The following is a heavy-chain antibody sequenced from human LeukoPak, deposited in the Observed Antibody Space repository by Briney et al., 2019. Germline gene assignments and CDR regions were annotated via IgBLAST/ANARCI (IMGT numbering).Heavy chain of an antibody. CDR1: GFTFNPYR. CDR2: IRNDGSDK. D-gene: IGHD1-1*01. CDR3: AKDGIARSIFDY. Sequence: GGSLRLSCAASGFTFNPYRMHWVPQAPGKGQEGVAFIRNDGSDKYYADSVKGRFTISRDNSKNTLYLQMNSLRAEDTAVYYCAKDGIARSIFDYWGQGTLVTVSS. J-gene: IGHJ4*02. V-gene: IGHV3-30*02.